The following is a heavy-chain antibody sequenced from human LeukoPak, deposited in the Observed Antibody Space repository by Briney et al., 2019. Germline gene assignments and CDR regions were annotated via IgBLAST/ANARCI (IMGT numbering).Heavy chain of an antibody. CDR3: ARDDNSEYSDDAFDI. J-gene: IGHJ3*02. CDR1: GASIRSYS. D-gene: IGHD2-15*01. CDR2: IHTSAST. V-gene: IGHV4-4*07. Sequence: SSETLSLTCSVSGASIRSYSWSWLRQPAGKGLEWIGRIHTSASTEYNPSLKSRVTISVDTSKNQFSLKLNSVTAADTAVYFCARDDNSEYSDDAFDIWGQGTLVTVSS.